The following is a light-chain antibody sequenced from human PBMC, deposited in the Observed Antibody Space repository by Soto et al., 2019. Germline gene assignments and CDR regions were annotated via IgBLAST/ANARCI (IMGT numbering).Light chain of an antibody. CDR1: SSDVGASNY. CDR3: RSYTSSRTWV. J-gene: IGLJ3*02. Sequence: QSALTQPASVSGSPGQSITISCTGTSSDVGASNYVSWYQQHPGKAPKLMIYEVSNRPSGVSDRFSGSRSGNTASLTISGLQAEDESDYYGRSYTSSRTWVFGGGTTVTVL. CDR2: EVS. V-gene: IGLV2-14*01.